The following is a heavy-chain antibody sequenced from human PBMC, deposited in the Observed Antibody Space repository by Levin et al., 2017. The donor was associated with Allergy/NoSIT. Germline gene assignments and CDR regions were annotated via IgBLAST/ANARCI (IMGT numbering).Heavy chain of an antibody. Sequence: ASVKVSCKASGYTFTSYGINWVRQAPGQGLEWMGWISPYNGNTNYAQKLQGRVTMTTDTSTSTVYMDLRSLSSDETAMYYCARDYKYSSSSGFGYWGQGTLVTVSS. CDR1: GYTFTSYG. V-gene: IGHV1-18*01. CDR3: ARDYKYSSSSGFGY. J-gene: IGHJ4*02. D-gene: IGHD6-6*01. CDR2: ISPYNGNT.